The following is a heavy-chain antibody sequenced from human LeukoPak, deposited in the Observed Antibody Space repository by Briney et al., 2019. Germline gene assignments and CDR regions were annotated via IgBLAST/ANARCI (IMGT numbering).Heavy chain of an antibody. CDR1: GGTFTSYA. V-gene: IGHV1-69*13. CDR2: IIPIFGTA. J-gene: IGHJ4*02. CDR3: ARGVDSLQISGWYFEYYFDY. Sequence: ASVKLSCKASGGTFTSYAISWVRQAPGQGLEWMGGIIPIFGTANYAQKFQGRVTITADESTSTAYMELSSLRSEDTAVYYCARGVDSLQISGWYFEYYFDYWGQGTLVTVSS. D-gene: IGHD6-19*01.